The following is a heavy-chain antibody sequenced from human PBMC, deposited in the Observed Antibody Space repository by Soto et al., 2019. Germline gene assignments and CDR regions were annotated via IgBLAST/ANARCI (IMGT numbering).Heavy chain of an antibody. V-gene: IGHV3-48*03. CDR3: ARDRYKPYYYGMDV. Sequence: GGSLRLSCAASGFTFSSYEMNCDRQAPGKGLEWVSYVSSSGSTIYYADSVKGRFTISRDNAKNSLYLQMNSLRAEDTAVYYCARDRYKPYYYGMDVWGQVTTVTVSS. D-gene: IGHD2-2*02. CDR2: VSSSGSTI. J-gene: IGHJ6*02. CDR1: GFTFSSYE.